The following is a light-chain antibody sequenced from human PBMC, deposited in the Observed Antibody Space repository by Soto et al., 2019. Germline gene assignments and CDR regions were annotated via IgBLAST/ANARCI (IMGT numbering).Light chain of an antibody. Sequence: QSALTQPASVSGSPGQSITISCTGTSSDVGGYKYVSWYQQYPGKAPKLMMYEVSNRPSGVSHRFSGSKSGTTASLTISGLQAEDEADYYCSSYTTSSPCVFGTGTKLTVL. V-gene: IGLV2-14*01. CDR2: EVS. CDR3: SSYTTSSPCV. CDR1: SSDVGGYKY. J-gene: IGLJ1*01.